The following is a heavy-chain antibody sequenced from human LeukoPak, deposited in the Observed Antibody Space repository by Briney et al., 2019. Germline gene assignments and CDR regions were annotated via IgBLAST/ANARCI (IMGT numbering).Heavy chain of an antibody. J-gene: IGHJ3*02. CDR1: GGSTSSSSYY. Sequence: SETLSLTCTVSGGSTSSSSYYWGWIRQPPGKGLEWIGSIYYSGSTYYNPSLESRVTISVDTSKNQFSLKLSSVTAADTAVYYCAKILGSGVWYGFDIWGQGTMVTVSS. D-gene: IGHD7-27*01. V-gene: IGHV4-39*01. CDR2: IYYSGST. CDR3: AKILGSGVWYGFDI.